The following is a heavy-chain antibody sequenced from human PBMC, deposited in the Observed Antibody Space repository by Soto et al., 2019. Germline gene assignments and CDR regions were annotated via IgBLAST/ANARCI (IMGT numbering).Heavy chain of an antibody. Sequence: KPSETLSLTCSIYSGSFSGYYWSWIRQPPGKGLEWIGEISQSGNTNYSPSLKSRVSISIDTSKKQFPLNLASVSAADTAVYYCARAPKVSGSSQTRPDFWGQGTLVTVSS. D-gene: IGHD6-6*01. CDR2: ISQSGNT. CDR3: ARAPKVSGSSQTRPDF. J-gene: IGHJ4*02. CDR1: SGSFSGYY. V-gene: IGHV4-34*01.